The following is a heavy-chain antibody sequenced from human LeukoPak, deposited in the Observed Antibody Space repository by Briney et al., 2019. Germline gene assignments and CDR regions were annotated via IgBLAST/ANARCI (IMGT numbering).Heavy chain of an antibody. V-gene: IGHV3-21*01. CDR3: ARDLGFGEFDY. D-gene: IGHD3-10*01. CDR2: ISSSSSYI. J-gene: IGHJ4*02. Sequence: GGSLRLSCAASGFTFSSYSMNWVRQAPGKGLEWVSSISSSSSYIYYADSVKGRSTISRDNAKNSLYLQMNSLRAEDMAVYYCARDLGFGEFDYWGQGTLVTVSS. CDR1: GFTFSSYS.